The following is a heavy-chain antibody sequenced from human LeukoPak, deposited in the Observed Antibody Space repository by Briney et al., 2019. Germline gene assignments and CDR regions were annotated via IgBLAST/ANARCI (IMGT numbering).Heavy chain of an antibody. CDR3: ARDSYCGGDCYPRGSDEDFDY. CDR1: GYTFTSYY. J-gene: IGHJ4*02. V-gene: IGHV1-46*01. Sequence: ASVKVSCKASGYTFTSYYFHWVRQAPGQGLEWMGIINPSGGSTSYAQKFQGRVTMTRDMSTSTVYMELSSLRSEDTAVYYCARDSYCGGDCYPRGSDEDFDYWGQGTLVTVSS. D-gene: IGHD2-21*02. CDR2: INPSGGST.